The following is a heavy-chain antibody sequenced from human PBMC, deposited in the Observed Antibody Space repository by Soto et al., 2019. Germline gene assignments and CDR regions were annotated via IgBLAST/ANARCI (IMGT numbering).Heavy chain of an antibody. V-gene: IGHV4-31*03. Sequence: QVQLQESGPGLVKPSQTLSLMCTVSGGSISSGGYYWSWIRQLPGKGLEWIGNIYYSGSTYYNPSLKSRVTITVDTSKNRFSVKLRSVTAADTAVYYCARAMTTVTPYYFDYWGQGTLVTVSS. CDR1: GGSISSGGYY. CDR2: IYYSGST. J-gene: IGHJ4*02. D-gene: IGHD4-17*01. CDR3: ARAMTTVTPYYFDY.